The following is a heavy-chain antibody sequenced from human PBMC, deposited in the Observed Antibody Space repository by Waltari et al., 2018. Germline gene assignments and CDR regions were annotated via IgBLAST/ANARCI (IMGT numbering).Heavy chain of an antibody. CDR2: INHSGST. Sequence: QVQLQQWGAGLLKPSETLSLTCAVYGGSFSGYYWSWIRQPPGKGLEWIGEINHSGSTNYNPSLKSRVTISVDTSKNQFSRKLSSVTAADTAVYYCARGGIRLAARPAMGYWGQGTLVTVSS. J-gene: IGHJ4*02. CDR3: ARGGIRLAARPAMGY. D-gene: IGHD6-6*01. V-gene: IGHV4-34*01. CDR1: GGSFSGYY.